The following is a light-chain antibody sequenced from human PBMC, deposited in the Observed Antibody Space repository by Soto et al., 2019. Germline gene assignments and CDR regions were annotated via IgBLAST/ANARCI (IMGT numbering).Light chain of an antibody. CDR3: QQFDNLPLT. J-gene: IGKJ4*01. Sequence: DIQMTQSPSSLSASVGYTFTITCQASQDITKYLNWYQLKPGKPPKLLIYDASNLETGVPSRFSGSGSGTDFTFTISSLQPEDIATYYCQQFDNLPLTFGGGTKVDI. CDR2: DAS. CDR1: QDITKY. V-gene: IGKV1-33*01.